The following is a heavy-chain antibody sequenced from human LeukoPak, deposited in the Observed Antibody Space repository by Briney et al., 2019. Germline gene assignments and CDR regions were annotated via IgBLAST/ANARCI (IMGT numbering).Heavy chain of an antibody. V-gene: IGHV3-33*01. J-gene: IGHJ3*02. CDR1: GFTFSSYG. CDR2: IWYDENNK. CDR3: AREGSSGWSNDDAFDI. Sequence: PGGSLRLSCAASGFTFSSYGMHWVRQAPGKGLEWVAVIWYDENNKYYADSVKGRFTISRDNSKNTLYLQMNSLRAEDTAVYYCAREGSSGWSNDDAFDIWGQGTMVTVSS. D-gene: IGHD6-19*01.